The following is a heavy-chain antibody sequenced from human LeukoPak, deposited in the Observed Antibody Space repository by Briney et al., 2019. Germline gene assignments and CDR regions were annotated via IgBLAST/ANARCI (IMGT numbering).Heavy chain of an antibody. CDR2: IYYSGST. Sequence: MASETLSLTCTVSGGSISSSSYYWSWIRQPPGKGLEWIGYIYYSGSTNYNPSLKSRVTISVDTSKNQFSLKLSSVTAADTAVYYCARALDTESYYFDYWGQGTLVTVSS. V-gene: IGHV4-61*01. D-gene: IGHD5-18*01. CDR3: ARALDTESYYFDY. CDR1: GGSISSSSYY. J-gene: IGHJ4*02.